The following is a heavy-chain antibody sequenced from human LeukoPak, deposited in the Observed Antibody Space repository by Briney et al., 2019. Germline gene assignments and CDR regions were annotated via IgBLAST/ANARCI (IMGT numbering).Heavy chain of an antibody. CDR3: ARDTNVYDILTGYYFSGMDV. V-gene: IGHV1-2*02. Sequence: ASVKVSCKASGYTFTGYYMHWVRQAPGQGLEWMGWINPNSGGTNYAQKFQGRVTMTRDTSISTAYMELSRLRSDDTAVYYRARDTNVYDILTGYYFSGMDVWGQGTTVTVSS. CDR2: INPNSGGT. D-gene: IGHD3-9*01. J-gene: IGHJ6*02. CDR1: GYTFTGYY.